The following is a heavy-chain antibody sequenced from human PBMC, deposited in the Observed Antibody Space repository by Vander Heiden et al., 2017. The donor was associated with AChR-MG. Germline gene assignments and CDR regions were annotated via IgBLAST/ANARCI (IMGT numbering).Heavy chain of an antibody. CDR3: VKAYSSSWYHRLLDH. CDR1: GFNFDDYA. V-gene: IGHV3-9*01. Sequence: EVQLVESGGGLVQPGRSLRLSCAASGFNFDDYAMHWVRQAPGKGLEWLSGVSWSGGGGGFAGSVKGRFTISRDNAKNSLYLQMNSLRTEDTAFYYCVKAYSSSWYHRLLDHWGQGTLGIVSS. D-gene: IGHD6-13*01. CDR2: VSWSGGGG. J-gene: IGHJ4*02.